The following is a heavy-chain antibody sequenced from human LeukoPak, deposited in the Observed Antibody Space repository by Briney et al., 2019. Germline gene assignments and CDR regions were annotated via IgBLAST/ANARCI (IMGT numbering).Heavy chain of an antibody. CDR3: ARGGVVMSYFDY. Sequence: GASVKVSCKASGYTFTSYYMHWVRQAPGQGLEWMGIINPSGGSTSYAQKFQGRVTMTRDTSTSTAYMELRSLRSDDTAVYYCARGGVVMSYFDYWGQGTLVTVSS. J-gene: IGHJ4*02. D-gene: IGHD3-22*01. CDR1: GYTFTSYY. V-gene: IGHV1-46*01. CDR2: INPSGGST.